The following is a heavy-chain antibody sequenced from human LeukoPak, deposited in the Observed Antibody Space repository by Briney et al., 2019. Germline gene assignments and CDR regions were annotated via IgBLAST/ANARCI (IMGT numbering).Heavy chain of an antibody. CDR2: VSNDGSNE. V-gene: IGHV3-30-3*01. D-gene: IGHD5-18*01. Sequence: GGSLRLSCAASGFTFRNYAMHWVRQAPGKGLEWVAFVSNDGSNEYHANSVKGRFTISRDNPRNTLYLQMNSLRTEDTAVYYCARDPRYSYGYLDYWGQGALVIVSS. J-gene: IGHJ4*02. CDR3: ARDPRYSYGYLDY. CDR1: GFTFRNYA.